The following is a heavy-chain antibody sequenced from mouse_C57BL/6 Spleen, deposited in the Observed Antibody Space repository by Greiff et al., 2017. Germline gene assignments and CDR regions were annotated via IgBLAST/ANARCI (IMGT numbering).Heavy chain of an antibody. D-gene: IGHD1-1*01. CDR2: IDPSDSYP. Sequence: LQPGAELVMPGASVKLSCKASGYTFTRYWMHWVKQRPGQGLEWIGEIDPSDSYPNYNQKFKGKSTLTEDKSSSTAYMQRSRLTYEDSAVYGCARRGTTDGWFAYWGQGTLVTVSA. V-gene: IGHV1-69*01. J-gene: IGHJ3*01. CDR3: ARRGTTDGWFAY. CDR1: GYTFTRYW.